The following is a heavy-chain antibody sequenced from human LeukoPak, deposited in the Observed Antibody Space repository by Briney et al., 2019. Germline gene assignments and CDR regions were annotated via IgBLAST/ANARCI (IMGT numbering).Heavy chain of an antibody. CDR1: GYTFTSYY. CDR3: ARWHLDYGGNSGKYFDY. CDR2: INPSGGSA. V-gene: IGHV1-46*01. Sequence: ASVKVSCKASGYTFTSYYMHWVRQAPGQGLEWMGIINPSGGSASYAQNFQGRVTMTRDTSTSTVYMELSSLRSEDTAVYYCARWHLDYGGNSGKYFDYWGQGTLVTVSS. J-gene: IGHJ4*02. D-gene: IGHD4-23*01.